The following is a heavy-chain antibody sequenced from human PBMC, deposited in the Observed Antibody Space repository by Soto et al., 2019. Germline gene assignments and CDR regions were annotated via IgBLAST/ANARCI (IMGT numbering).Heavy chain of an antibody. CDR3: AKNGKHSSSWSGY. Sequence: GGSLRLSCAASGFTFSSYAMSWVRQAPGKGLEWASAISGSGGSTYYADSVKGRFTISRDSSKNTLYLQMNSLRAEDTAVYYCAKNGKHSSSWSGYWGQGTLVTVSS. CDR1: GFTFSSYA. D-gene: IGHD6-13*01. CDR2: ISGSGGST. V-gene: IGHV3-23*01. J-gene: IGHJ4*02.